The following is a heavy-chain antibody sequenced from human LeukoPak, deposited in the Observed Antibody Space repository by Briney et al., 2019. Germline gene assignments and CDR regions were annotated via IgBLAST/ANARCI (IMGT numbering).Heavy chain of an antibody. CDR1: GFTFSTYW. J-gene: IGHJ4*02. CDR2: LDSDGRTT. Sequence: GGSLRLSCAASGFTFSTYWMHWVRQAPGKGLVWVSGLDSDGRTTNYADSVKGRFTISRDNSKNTLYLQMNSLRAEDTAVYYCAKGVATPIDYLGQGTLVTVSS. D-gene: IGHD5-12*01. V-gene: IGHV3-74*01. CDR3: AKGVATPIDY.